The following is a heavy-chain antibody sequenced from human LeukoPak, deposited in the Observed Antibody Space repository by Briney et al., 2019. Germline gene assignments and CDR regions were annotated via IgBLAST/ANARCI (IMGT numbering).Heavy chain of an antibody. Sequence: SETLSLTCTVSGGTISSGDYYWSCIRQPPGKGLEWIGYIYYSGSTYYNPSLKSRVTISVDTSKNQFSLKLSSATAADTAVYYCATAFSGDSSGYCYDYFDYWGQGTLVTVSS. CDR1: GGTISSGDYY. J-gene: IGHJ4*02. CDR2: IYYSGST. V-gene: IGHV4-30-4*01. D-gene: IGHD3-22*01. CDR3: ATAFSGDSSGYCYDYFDY.